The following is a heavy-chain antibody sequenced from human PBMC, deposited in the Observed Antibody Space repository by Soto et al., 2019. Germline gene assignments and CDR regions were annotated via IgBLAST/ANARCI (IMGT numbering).Heavy chain of an antibody. V-gene: IGHV3-23*01. D-gene: IGHD4-17*01. Sequence: GGSLRLSCAASGFTFSSYAMSWVRQAPGKGLEWVSAISGSGGSTYYADSVKGRFTISRDNSKNTLYLQINSLRAEDPAVYSCAKDGRLYGDYDPYYYYMDVWGKGTTVTVSS. J-gene: IGHJ6*03. CDR1: GFTFSSYA. CDR3: AKDGRLYGDYDPYYYYMDV. CDR2: ISGSGGST.